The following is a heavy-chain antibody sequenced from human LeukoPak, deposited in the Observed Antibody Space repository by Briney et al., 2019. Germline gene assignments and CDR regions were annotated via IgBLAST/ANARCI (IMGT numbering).Heavy chain of an antibody. D-gene: IGHD3-3*01. Sequence: PGGSLRLSCAASGFTFSSYGMHWVRQAPGKGLEWVAFIRYDGSNKYYADSVKGRFTISRDNSNNTLYLQMNSLRPEDTALYYCVRDFEWSFDTWDQGTLVTVSS. CDR3: VRDFEWSFDT. V-gene: IGHV3-30*02. CDR2: IRYDGSNK. J-gene: IGHJ4*02. CDR1: GFTFSSYG.